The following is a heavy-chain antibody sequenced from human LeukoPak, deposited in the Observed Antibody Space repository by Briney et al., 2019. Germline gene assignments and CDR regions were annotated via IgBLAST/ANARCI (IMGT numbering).Heavy chain of an antibody. CDR3: ARVVAFFDY. J-gene: IGHJ4*02. CDR1: GGSIRSSSYY. CDR2: IYYSGST. V-gene: IGHV4-39*07. Sequence: SETLSLTCTVSGGSIRSSSYYWGWIRQPPGKGLEWIGSIYYSGSTYYNPSLKSRVTLSVDTSKNQFSLKLSSVTAADTAVYYCARVVAFFDYWGQGTLVTVSS. D-gene: IGHD2-21*01.